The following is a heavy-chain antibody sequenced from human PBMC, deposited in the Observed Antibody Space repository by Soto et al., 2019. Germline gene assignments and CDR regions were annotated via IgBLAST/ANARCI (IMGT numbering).Heavy chain of an antibody. CDR2: IRSTANNYAT. Sequence: EVQLVESGGGLVQPGGSLKLSCAASGFTFSDSAMHWVRQASGKGLEWVGRIRSTANNYATAYAASVKGRFTISRDDSKNTAYLQMNSLKTEDKAVYYCTRHSIDCWGQGTLVTVSS. V-gene: IGHV3-73*01. J-gene: IGHJ4*02. CDR1: GFTFSDSA. CDR3: TRHSIDC.